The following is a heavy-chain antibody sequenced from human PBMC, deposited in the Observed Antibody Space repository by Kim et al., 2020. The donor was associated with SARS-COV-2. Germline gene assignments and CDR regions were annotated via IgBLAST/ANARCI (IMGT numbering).Heavy chain of an antibody. V-gene: IGHV3-23*01. D-gene: IGHD3-22*01. J-gene: IGHJ4*02. CDR1: GFTFSSYA. Sequence: GGSLRLSCAASGFTFSSYAMSWVRQAPGKGLEWVSAISGSGGSTYYADSVKGRFTISRDNSKNTLYLQMNSLRAEDTAVYYCATPAGSYYYDSSGYFVWAQGTLVTVSS. CDR3: ATPAGSYYYDSSGYFV. CDR2: ISGSGGST.